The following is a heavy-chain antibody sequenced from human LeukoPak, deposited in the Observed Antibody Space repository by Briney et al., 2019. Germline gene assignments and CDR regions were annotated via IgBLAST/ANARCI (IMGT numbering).Heavy chain of an antibody. CDR1: GGSISSSSYY. CDR3: ARHRRYCNSTSCHYYYMDV. J-gene: IGHJ6*03. D-gene: IGHD2-2*01. Sequence: SETLSLTCTVSGGSISSSSYYWGWIRQPPGKGLEWIGSIYYSGSTYYNPSLKSRVTISVDTSKNQFSLKLSSVTAADTAVYYCARHRRYCNSTSCHYYYMDVWGKGTTVTVSS. CDR2: IYYSGST. V-gene: IGHV4-39*01.